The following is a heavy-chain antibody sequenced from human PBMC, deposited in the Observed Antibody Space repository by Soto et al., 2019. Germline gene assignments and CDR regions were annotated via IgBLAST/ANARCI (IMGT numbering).Heavy chain of an antibody. Sequence: QITLKESGPTLVKPTQTLTLTCTFSGFSLSTSGVGVGWIRQPPGKALEWLALIYWNDDKRYSPSLKSRLTITKDPSKNQVVLTMTNMDPVDTATYCCALQGSGWYYFDYWGQGTLVTVSS. V-gene: IGHV2-5*01. CDR1: GFSLSTSGVG. J-gene: IGHJ4*02. CDR2: IYWNDDK. CDR3: ALQGSGWYYFDY. D-gene: IGHD6-19*01.